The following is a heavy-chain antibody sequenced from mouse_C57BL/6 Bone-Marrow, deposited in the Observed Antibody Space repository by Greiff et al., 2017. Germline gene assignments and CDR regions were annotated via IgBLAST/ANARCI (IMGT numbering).Heavy chain of an antibody. Sequence: FQLQQSGPELVKPGASVKFSCKASGYTFTSYYINWVKQRPGQGLEWIGLIYPRVGSTKYNEKFKGQATLTVDTSSSTAYMELHSLTSEDSAVYVCARDYGSSYWYFEVWGTGTTVTGTS. V-gene: IGHV1-85*01. J-gene: IGHJ1*03. CDR3: ARDYGSSYWYFEV. CDR1: GYTFTSYY. CDR2: IYPRVGST. D-gene: IGHD1-1*01.